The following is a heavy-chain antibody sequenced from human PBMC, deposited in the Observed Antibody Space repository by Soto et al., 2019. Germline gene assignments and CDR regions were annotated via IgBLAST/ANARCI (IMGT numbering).Heavy chain of an antibody. V-gene: IGHV1-18*01. D-gene: IGHD6-13*01. Sequence: GASVKVSCKASGYTFTSYGISWVRQAPGQGLEWMGWISAYNGNTNYAQKLQGRVTMTTDTSTSTAYMELRSLRSDDTAVYYCARAPAGDLSSSWYGWFDPWGQGTLVTVSS. CDR3: ARAPAGDLSSSWYGWFDP. CDR1: GYTFTSYG. CDR2: ISAYNGNT. J-gene: IGHJ5*02.